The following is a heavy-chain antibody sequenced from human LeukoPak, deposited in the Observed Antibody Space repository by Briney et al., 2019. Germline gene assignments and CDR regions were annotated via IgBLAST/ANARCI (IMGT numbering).Heavy chain of an antibody. D-gene: IGHD5-18*01. V-gene: IGHV1-69*13. Sequence: SVKVSCKASGGTFSSYAISWVRQAPGQGLEWMGGIIPIFGTANYAQKFQGRVTITADESTSTAYMELSSLRSEDTAVYYRARSPVDTAMPFDYWGQGTLVTVSS. J-gene: IGHJ4*02. CDR2: IIPIFGTA. CDR3: ARSPVDTAMPFDY. CDR1: GGTFSSYA.